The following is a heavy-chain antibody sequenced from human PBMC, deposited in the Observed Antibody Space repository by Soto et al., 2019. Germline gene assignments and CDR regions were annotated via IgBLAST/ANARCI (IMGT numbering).Heavy chain of an antibody. CDR3: ARCPRYSSSCYLGYYGMDV. J-gene: IGHJ6*02. CDR1: GGSISSGDYY. V-gene: IGHV4-30-4*01. Sequence: SETLSLTCTVSGGSISSGDYYWSWIRQPPGKGLEWIGYIYYSGSTYYNPSLKSRVTISVDTSKNQFSLKLSSVTAADTAVYCCARCPRYSSSCYLGYYGMDVWGQGTTVTVSS. CDR2: IYYSGST. D-gene: IGHD6-13*01.